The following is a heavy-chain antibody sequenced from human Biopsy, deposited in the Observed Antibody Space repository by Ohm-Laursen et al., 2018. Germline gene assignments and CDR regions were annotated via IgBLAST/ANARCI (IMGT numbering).Heavy chain of an antibody. D-gene: IGHD5-24*01. J-gene: IGHJ4*02. Sequence: GSLRLSCAAPGFSFSDYYMIWVRQAPGKGLEWVSYISSSGRTMYYADSVKDRFTISRDNANKSLYLQMNSLRAEDTAVYYCATTRSFDNWGQGTLVTVSS. CDR3: ATTRSFDN. CDR1: GFSFSDYY. V-gene: IGHV3-11*01. CDR2: ISSSGRTM.